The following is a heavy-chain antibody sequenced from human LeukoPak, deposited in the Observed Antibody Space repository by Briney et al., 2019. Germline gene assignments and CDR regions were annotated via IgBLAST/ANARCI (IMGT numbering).Heavy chain of an antibody. V-gene: IGHV4-38-2*02. CDR3: ARDKVGSYGWDWFDP. D-gene: IGHD1-26*01. J-gene: IGHJ5*02. CDR1: DYSISSGYY. Sequence: SETLSLTCSVSDYSISSGYYWGWIRQPPGKGLEWIGSIYHSGSTYDNPSLKSRVTISVDTSKNQFSLRLSSVTAADTAVYYCARDKVGSYGWDWFDPWGQGTLVTVSS. CDR2: IYHSGST.